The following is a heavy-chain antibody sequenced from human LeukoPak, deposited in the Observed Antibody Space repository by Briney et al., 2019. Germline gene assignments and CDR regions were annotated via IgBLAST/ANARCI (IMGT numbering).Heavy chain of an antibody. D-gene: IGHD2-2*01. CDR3: ARDLGYCSSTSCFYGMDV. Sequence: SGGSLRLSCAASRFTFSSYATHWVRQAPGKGLEWVAVISYDGSNKYYADSVKGRFTISRDNSKNTLYLQMNSLRAEDTAVYYCARDLGYCSSTSCFYGMDVWGQGTTVTVSS. CDR2: ISYDGSNK. CDR1: RFTFSSYA. J-gene: IGHJ6*02. V-gene: IGHV3-30-3*01.